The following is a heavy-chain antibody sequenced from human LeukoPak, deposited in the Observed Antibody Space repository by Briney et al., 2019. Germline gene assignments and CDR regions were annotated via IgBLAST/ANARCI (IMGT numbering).Heavy chain of an antibody. D-gene: IGHD6-13*01. CDR3: AREVIAAAGTGFNWFDP. J-gene: IGHJ5*02. CDR1: GFTFSSCA. V-gene: IGHV3-30*04. Sequence: GGSLRLSCAASGFTFSSCAMHWVRQAPGKGLEWVAVISYDGSNKYYADSVKGRFTISRDNSKNTLYLQMNSLRAEDTAVYYCAREVIAAAGTGFNWFDPWGQGTLVTVSS. CDR2: ISYDGSNK.